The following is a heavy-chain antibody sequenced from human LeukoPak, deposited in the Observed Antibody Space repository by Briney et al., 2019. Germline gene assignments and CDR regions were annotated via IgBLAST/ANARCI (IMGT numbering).Heavy chain of an antibody. J-gene: IGHJ4*02. CDR1: GFTFSSYG. CDR3: ARGSKFDY. V-gene: IGHV3-30*03. D-gene: IGHD2-15*01. Sequence: GRSLRLSCAASGFTFSSYGMHWVRQAPGKGLEWVAVISYDGSNKYYADSVKGRFTISRDNSKNTLYLQMNSLRAEDTAVYYCARGSKFDYWGQGTLVTVSS. CDR2: ISYDGSNK.